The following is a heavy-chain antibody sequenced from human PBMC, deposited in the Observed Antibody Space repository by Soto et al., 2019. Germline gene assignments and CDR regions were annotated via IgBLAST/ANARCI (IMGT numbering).Heavy chain of an antibody. D-gene: IGHD2-2*02. CDR1: GFTFSSYA. CDR2: ISGSGDNT. V-gene: IGHV3-23*01. J-gene: IGHJ4*02. CDR3: TKVGGTSLPPIPVDY. Sequence: EVQLLESGRGLVQPGGSLRLSCAASGFTFSSYAMNWVRQAPGKGLEWVSTISGSGDNTYYADSVKGRFTISRDNSKNTLYLQMNSLRAEDTALYYCTKVGGTSLPPIPVDYWGQGTQVTVSS.